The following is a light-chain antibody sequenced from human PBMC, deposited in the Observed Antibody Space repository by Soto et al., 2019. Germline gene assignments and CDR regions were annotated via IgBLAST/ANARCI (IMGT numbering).Light chain of an antibody. Sequence: DIQMTQSPSTLSASVGDRVTITCRASQSISSWLAWYQQKPGKAPNLLIYMASTLESGVPSRFSGSGSGTEFTLTITSLQPDDFATYYCQQYNVYSPTFGQGTKLDIK. CDR1: QSISSW. J-gene: IGKJ1*01. V-gene: IGKV1-5*03. CDR2: MAS. CDR3: QQYNVYSPT.